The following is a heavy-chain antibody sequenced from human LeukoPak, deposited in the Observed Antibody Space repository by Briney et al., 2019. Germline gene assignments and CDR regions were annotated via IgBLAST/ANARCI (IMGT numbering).Heavy chain of an antibody. CDR3: ARHSGSYYQSPLDY. CDR2: ISSSSTYI. CDR1: GFTFSNYS. Sequence: GGSLRLSCAASGFTFSNYSMNWVRQAPGKGLEWVSSISSSSTYIYYADSVRGRFTISRDNAKNSLYLQMHSLRAEDTAVYYCARHSGSYYQSPLDYWGQGTLVTVSS. D-gene: IGHD3-10*01. J-gene: IGHJ4*02. V-gene: IGHV3-21*04.